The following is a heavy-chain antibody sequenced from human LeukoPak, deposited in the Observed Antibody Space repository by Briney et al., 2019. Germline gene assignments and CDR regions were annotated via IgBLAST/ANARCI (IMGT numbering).Heavy chain of an antibody. CDR1: GFTVSSNY. D-gene: IGHD2/OR15-2a*01. J-gene: IGHJ2*01. Sequence: GGSLRLSCAASGFTVSSNYMSWVRQAPGKGLEWVSVIYSGDNTFYADSVKGRFTISRDNAKNSLYLQMHSLRAKDTAVYYCARNRYLDLWGRGTLVTVSS. CDR3: ARNRYLDL. V-gene: IGHV3-53*01. CDR2: IYSGDNT.